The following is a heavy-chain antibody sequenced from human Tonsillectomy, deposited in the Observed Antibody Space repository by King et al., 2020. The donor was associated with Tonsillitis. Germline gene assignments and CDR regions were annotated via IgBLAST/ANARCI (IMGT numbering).Heavy chain of an antibody. CDR2: IIPIFGLG. D-gene: IGHD3-22*01. CDR3: AREIYDSSGYYSLSAFDI. J-gene: IGHJ3*02. V-gene: IGHV1-69*12. CDR1: GGTFSIFA. Sequence: QLVQSGAEVKKPGSSVKVSCKASGGTFSIFAITWVRQAPGQGLEWMGGIIPIFGLGKHAQKFQGRVTITADESTSTAYMGLGSLISEDTAVYYCAREIYDSSGYYSLSAFDIWGQGTMVAVSS.